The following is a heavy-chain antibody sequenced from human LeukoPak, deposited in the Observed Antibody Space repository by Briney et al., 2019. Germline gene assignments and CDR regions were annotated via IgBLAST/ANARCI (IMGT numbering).Heavy chain of an antibody. V-gene: IGHV4-61*02. Sequence: SQTLSLTCTVSGGSISSGDYYWSWIRQPAGKGLEWIGRIYTSGSTNYNPSLKSRVTISVDTSKNQFSLKLSSVTAADTAVYYCAREVKYYYDSSGSETGFDYWGQGTLVTVSS. CDR1: GGSISSGDYY. D-gene: IGHD3-22*01. CDR2: IYTSGST. J-gene: IGHJ4*02. CDR3: AREVKYYYDSSGSETGFDY.